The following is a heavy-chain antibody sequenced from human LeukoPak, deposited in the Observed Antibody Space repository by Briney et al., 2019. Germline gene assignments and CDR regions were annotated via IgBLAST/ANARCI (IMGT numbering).Heavy chain of an antibody. V-gene: IGHV3-53*05. CDR2: IYGGGSA. Sequence: GGSLRLSCAGSGFTVRNNYMSWVRQAPGKGLEWILVIYGGGSADYADSVKGRFTISRDISKNTLYLQMNSLRAEDTAVYYCAKGMDYDYVWGSYHYWGQGTLVTVSS. CDR1: GFTVRNNY. J-gene: IGHJ4*02. D-gene: IGHD3-16*02. CDR3: AKGMDYDYVWGSYHY.